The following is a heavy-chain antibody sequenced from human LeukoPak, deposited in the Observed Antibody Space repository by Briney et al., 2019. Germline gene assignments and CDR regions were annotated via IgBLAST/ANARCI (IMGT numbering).Heavy chain of an antibody. CDR3: AREMTHTFGELSGWFDP. J-gene: IGHJ5*02. CDR1: GYTFTGYY. V-gene: IGHV1-2*02. CDR2: INPNIGGT. D-gene: IGHD3-10*01. Sequence: ASVKVSCKAYGYTFTGYYMHWVRQAPGRGLEWMGWINPNIGGTNYAQKFQGRVTMTRDTSISTAYMELSRLRSDDTAVYYCAREMTHTFGELSGWFDPWGQGTLVTVSS.